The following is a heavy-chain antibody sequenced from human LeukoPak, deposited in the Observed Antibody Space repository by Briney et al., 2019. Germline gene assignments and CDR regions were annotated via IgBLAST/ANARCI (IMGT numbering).Heavy chain of an antibody. CDR3: ARDNPTYYDFWSGYYLDY. V-gene: IGHV3-48*01. J-gene: IGHJ4*02. Sequence: PGGSLRLSCAASGFTFSSYSMNWVRQAPGKGLEWVSYISSSSSTIYYADSVKGRFTISRDNAKNSLYLQMNSLRAEDTAVYYCARDNPTYYDFWSGYYLDYWGQGTLVTVSS. CDR1: GFTFSSYS. CDR2: ISSSSSTI. D-gene: IGHD3-3*01.